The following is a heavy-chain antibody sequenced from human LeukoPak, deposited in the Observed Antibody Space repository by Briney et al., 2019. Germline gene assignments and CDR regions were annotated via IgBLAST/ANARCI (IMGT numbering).Heavy chain of an antibody. D-gene: IGHD3-10*01. CDR1: GGSIRGYF. CDR3: ARSSYGPGSYFVNYGLDV. J-gene: IGHJ6*02. V-gene: IGHV4-59*01. CDR2: IYNSGSP. Sequence: PSETLSLTCTVSGGSIRGYFWSWIRQPPGKGLEWIGYIYNSGSPNYNPSLKSRVTISIDTSKNQFSLKLSSVTAADTAVYYCARSSYGPGSYFVNYGLDVRGQGTTVTVS.